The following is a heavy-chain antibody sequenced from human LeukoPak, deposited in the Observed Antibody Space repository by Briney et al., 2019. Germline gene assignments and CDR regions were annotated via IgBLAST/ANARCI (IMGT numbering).Heavy chain of an antibody. CDR2: ISAYNGNT. CDR1: GYTFTSYG. D-gene: IGHD3-10*01. CDR3: ASFYYYGSGSRPYPSSYGMGV. J-gene: IGHJ6*02. V-gene: IGHV1-18*01. Sequence: ASVKVSCKASGYTFTSYGISWVRQAPGQGLEWMGWISAYNGNTNYAQKLQGRVTMTTDTSTSTAYMELRSLRSDDTAVYYCASFYYYGSGSRPYPSSYGMGVWGQGTTVTVSS.